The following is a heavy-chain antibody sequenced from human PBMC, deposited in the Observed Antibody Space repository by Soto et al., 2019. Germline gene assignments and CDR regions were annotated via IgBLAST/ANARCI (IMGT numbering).Heavy chain of an antibody. CDR2: INHSGST. CDR1: GGSFSGYY. D-gene: IGHD2-2*01. J-gene: IGHJ6*03. Sequence: QVQLQQWGAGLLKPSETLSLTCAVYGGSFSGYYWSWIRQPPGKGLEWIGEINHSGSTNYNPSLKSRVTISVDTSKHQFSLKLSSVTAADTAVYYCARGYCSSTSCRGHYYYYYMDVWGKGTTVTVSS. V-gene: IGHV4-34*01. CDR3: ARGYCSSTSCRGHYYYYYMDV.